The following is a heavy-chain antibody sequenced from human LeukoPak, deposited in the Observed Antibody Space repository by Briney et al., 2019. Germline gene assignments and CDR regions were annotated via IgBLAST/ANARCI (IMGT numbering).Heavy chain of an antibody. Sequence: QPGGSLRLSCAASGFTFSSLAMSWVRQAPGKGLEWVSDISGSGDITYYADSVKGRFTISRDNSKNTLYLQMNSLRAEDTAVYYCAKRYYDSSGYPTTWGQGTLVTVSS. CDR1: GFTFSSLA. D-gene: IGHD3-22*01. J-gene: IGHJ4*02. CDR3: AKRYYDSSGYPTT. V-gene: IGHV3-23*01. CDR2: ISGSGDIT.